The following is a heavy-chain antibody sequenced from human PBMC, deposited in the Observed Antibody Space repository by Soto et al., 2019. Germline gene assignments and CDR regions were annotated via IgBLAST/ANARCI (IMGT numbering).Heavy chain of an antibody. V-gene: IGHV4-34*01. CDR1: GGSFSGYY. J-gene: IGHJ5*01. Sequence: QVQLQQWGAGLLRPSETLSLKCAVYGGSFSGYYWTWIRQPPGKGLEWIGDINHSGSTNYNPSLKSRVTISVDTSKNQISLKLTSVTAADTALYYCARRYCSTSSCLPGFASWGRGTLVTVSS. D-gene: IGHD2-2*01. CDR3: ARRYCSTSSCLPGFAS. CDR2: INHSGST.